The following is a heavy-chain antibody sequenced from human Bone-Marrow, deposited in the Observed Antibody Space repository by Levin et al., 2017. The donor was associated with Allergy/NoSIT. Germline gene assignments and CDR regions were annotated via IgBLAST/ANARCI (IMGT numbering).Heavy chain of an antibody. J-gene: IGHJ5*02. CDR2: VFWDDDK. V-gene: IGHV2-5*02. CDR1: GFSLDISGVG. D-gene: IGHD3-16*02. CDR3: AYRPRGDYVWGSYRFENWFDP. Sequence: SGPTLVKPTQTLTLTCTFSGFSLDISGVGVGWIRQPPGKALEWLALVFWDDDKRYSPYLQNRLTITKDTSKNQVVLTMTNMDPVDTATYYCAYRPRGDYVWGSYRFENWFDPWGQGILVTVSS.